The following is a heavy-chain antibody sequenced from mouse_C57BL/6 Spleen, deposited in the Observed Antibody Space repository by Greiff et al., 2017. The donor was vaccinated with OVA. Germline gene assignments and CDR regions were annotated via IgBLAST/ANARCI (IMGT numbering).Heavy chain of an antibody. D-gene: IGHD1-1*01. CDR1: GFNIKDYY. CDR3: ARWYYGSSLDY. J-gene: IGHJ2*01. Sequence: VQLQQSGAELVKPGASVTLSCTASGFNIKDYYMHWVKQRTEQGLEWIGRIDPEDGETKYAPQFQGKATITADTSSNTAYLQLSSLTSEDTAVYYCARWYYGSSLDYWGQGTTLTVSA. V-gene: IGHV14-2*01. CDR2: IDPEDGET.